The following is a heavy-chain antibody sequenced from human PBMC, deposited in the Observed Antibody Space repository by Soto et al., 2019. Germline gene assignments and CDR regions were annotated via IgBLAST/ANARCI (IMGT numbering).Heavy chain of an antibody. CDR2: LNNDGSQT. Sequence: EVQLAESGGTLVQPGGSLRLSCAVSGFTFGAYWMSWVRQAPGKGLEWVAILNNDGSQTNYVDSVRGRFSISRDNTKNSLYLQMNRLRVEDTAVYFCARGGGHNLEYWGQGALVTVSS. CDR1: GFTFGAYW. CDR3: ARGGGHNLEY. V-gene: IGHV3-7*04. J-gene: IGHJ4*02. D-gene: IGHD1-1*01.